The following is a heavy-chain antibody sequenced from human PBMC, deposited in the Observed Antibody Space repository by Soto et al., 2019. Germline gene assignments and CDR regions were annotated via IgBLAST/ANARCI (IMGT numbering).Heavy chain of an antibody. J-gene: IGHJ5*02. Sequence: LRLSCAASGFTFSRYAMNWVRQAPGRGLEWGSTISASGDDTYYADSVKGRFTISRDNSKNTLYLQMNSLRAEDTAVYYCAHDSKYYDFWPGPGWFDPRGQGNLVTVPS. V-gene: IGHV3-23*01. CDR2: ISASGDDT. D-gene: IGHD3-3*01. CDR3: AHDSKYYDFWPGPGWFDP. CDR1: GFTFSRYA.